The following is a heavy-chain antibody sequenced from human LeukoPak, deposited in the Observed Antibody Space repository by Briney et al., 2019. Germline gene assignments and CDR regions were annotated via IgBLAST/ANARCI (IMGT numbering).Heavy chain of an antibody. CDR2: IYYSGST. J-gene: IGHJ4*02. CDR3: ARAGWLQPFNY. CDR1: GGSISSYY. V-gene: IGHV4-59*01. D-gene: IGHD5-24*01. Sequence: SETLSLTCTVSGGSISSYYWSWIRQPPGKGLEWIGYIYYSGSTNYNPSLKSRVTISVDTSKNQFSLKLSSVAAADTAVYYCARAGWLQPFNYWGQGTPVTVSS.